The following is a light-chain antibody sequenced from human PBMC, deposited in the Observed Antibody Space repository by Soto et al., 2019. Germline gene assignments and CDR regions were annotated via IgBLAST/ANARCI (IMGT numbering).Light chain of an antibody. J-gene: IGKJ1*01. CDR3: QLSTSHPWT. CDR1: QTITRR. CDR2: DAS. Sequence: DIQMTQSPSTLSASVGDRVTITCLASQTITRRMGWYQQKPGKAPNLLIYDASTLESGVPSRFSGSLSGTESTLPIISLQPNHFPSHSCQLSTSHPWTFPQGTKVDI. V-gene: IGKV1-5*01.